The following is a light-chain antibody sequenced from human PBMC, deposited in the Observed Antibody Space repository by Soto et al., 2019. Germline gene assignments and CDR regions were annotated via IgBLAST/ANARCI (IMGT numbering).Light chain of an antibody. V-gene: IGKV3-20*01. J-gene: IGKJ1*01. Sequence: EIVLTQSPGTLSLSPGERATLSCRASQSVSSSYLAWYQQKPGQAPRLLIYGASSRATGIPDRFSGSGSGTDFTLTISGLQAEDVAVYYCHQYYHASWTFGQGTKVDIK. CDR3: HQYYHASWT. CDR1: QSVSSSY. CDR2: GAS.